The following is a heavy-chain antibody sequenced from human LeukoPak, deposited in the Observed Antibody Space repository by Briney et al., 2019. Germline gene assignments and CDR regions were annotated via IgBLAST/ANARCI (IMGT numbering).Heavy chain of an antibody. Sequence: SETLSLTCTVSGGSISSYYWSWIRQPPGKGLEWIGYIYSSGSTNYNPSLKSRVTISVDTSKNQISLKLSSVTAADTAVYYCARSLFIFASGFGFWGQGTLVTVSS. D-gene: IGHD3-3*01. CDR2: IYSSGST. V-gene: IGHV4-59*12. J-gene: IGHJ4*02. CDR1: GGSISSYY. CDR3: ARSLFIFASGFGF.